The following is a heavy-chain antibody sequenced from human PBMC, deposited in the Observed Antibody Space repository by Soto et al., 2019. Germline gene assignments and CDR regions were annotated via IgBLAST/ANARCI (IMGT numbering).Heavy chain of an antibody. CDR3: ARGASTFDY. CDR2: ISGGSGDT. V-gene: IGHV3-23*01. D-gene: IGHD2-2*01. CDR1: GFTFSNSA. Sequence: EVQLLESGGGVAQPGGSLRLSCAASGFTFSNSAMSWARQAPGKGLEWVSTISGGSGDTSYADPVKGRFIVSRDDSRTTLYLQMNSLRAEDTALYYCARGASTFDYWGQGRPVIVSS. J-gene: IGHJ4*02.